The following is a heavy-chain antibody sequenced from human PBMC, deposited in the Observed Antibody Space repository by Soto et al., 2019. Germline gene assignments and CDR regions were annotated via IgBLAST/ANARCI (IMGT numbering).Heavy chain of an antibody. CDR1: GYTFTSYD. CDR2: MNPNSGNT. D-gene: IGHD3-10*01. V-gene: IGHV1-8*01. J-gene: IGHJ4*02. CDR3: ARVGGLRDSENY. Sequence: ASVKVSCKASGYTFTSYDINWVRQATGQGLEWMGWMNPNSGNTGYAQKFQGRVTMTRNTSISTAYMELSSLRSEDTAVYYCARVGGLRDSENYWGQATLVTVSS.